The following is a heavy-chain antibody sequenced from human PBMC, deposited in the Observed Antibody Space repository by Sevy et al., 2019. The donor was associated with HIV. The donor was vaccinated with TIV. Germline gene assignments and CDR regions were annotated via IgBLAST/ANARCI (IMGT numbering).Heavy chain of an antibody. CDR1: GFTFSNYN. V-gene: IGHV3-21*01. J-gene: IGHJ3*02. D-gene: IGHD1-26*01. Sequence: GGSLRLSCAASGFTFSNYNMNWVRQAPGEGLKWVSSISSSSADIYYTDSVKGRFTVSSDNSTKSLFLQMNGLSAEDTALYYCARDLLVGSTYVFDIWGRGTMVTVSS. CDR3: ARDLLVGSTYVFDI. CDR2: ISSSSADI.